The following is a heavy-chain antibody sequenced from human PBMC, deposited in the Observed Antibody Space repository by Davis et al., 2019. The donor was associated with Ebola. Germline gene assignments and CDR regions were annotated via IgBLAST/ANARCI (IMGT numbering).Heavy chain of an antibody. CDR3: ARVATGYYFDSSDSPSWFDP. Sequence: SVKVSCKSSGDTFRSFAVSWVRQAPGQGLEWMGGIIPMFRSPNYAQKFQDRVTITADESTKTVYMDLKSLRSDETAVYYCARVATGYYFDSSDSPSWFDPWGQGTLVTVSS. V-gene: IGHV1-69*13. J-gene: IGHJ5*02. CDR1: GDTFRSFA. CDR2: IIPMFRSP. D-gene: IGHD3-9*01.